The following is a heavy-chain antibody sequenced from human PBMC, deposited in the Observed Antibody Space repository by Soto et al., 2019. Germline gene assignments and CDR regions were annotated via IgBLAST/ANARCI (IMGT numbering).Heavy chain of an antibody. V-gene: IGHV3-7*01. J-gene: IGHJ6*02. Sequence: GSLRLSCAASGFTFSSYWMSWVRQAPGKGLEWVANIKQDGSEKYYVDSVKGRFTISRDNAKNSLYLQMNSLRAEDTAVYYCARVGVSSSRLYYYGMDVWGQGTTVTVSS. CDR3: ARVGVSSSRLYYYGMDV. CDR1: GFTFSSYW. CDR2: IKQDGSEK. D-gene: IGHD2-2*01.